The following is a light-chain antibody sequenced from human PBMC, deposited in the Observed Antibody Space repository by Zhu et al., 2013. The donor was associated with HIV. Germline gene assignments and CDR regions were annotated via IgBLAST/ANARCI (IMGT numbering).Light chain of an antibody. Sequence: DIVMTQSPLSLPVTPGEPASISCKSSQSLLHSNGYMYLDWYLQKPGQSPQLLIYLGSNRASGVPDRFSGSGSDTDFILTIARLEPEDFALYFCQQYGTSPSTFGQGTKV. CDR1: QSLLHSNGYMY. CDR3: QQYGTSPST. V-gene: IGKV2-28*01. CDR2: LGS. J-gene: IGKJ1*01.